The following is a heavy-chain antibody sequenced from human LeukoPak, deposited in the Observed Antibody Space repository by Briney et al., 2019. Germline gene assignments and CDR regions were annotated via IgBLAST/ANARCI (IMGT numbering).Heavy chain of an antibody. CDR2: INYSGST. J-gene: IGHJ4*02. D-gene: IGHD4-23*01. CDR3: ARLNGGD. CDR1: GGSISHYY. Sequence: SSETLSLTCTVSGGSISHYYWSWIRQPPGKGLEWIGYINYSGSTNYSPSLKSRVSISVDTSKNQFSLKVNSVTAADTAVYYCARLNGGDWCQGTLVTVSS. V-gene: IGHV4-59*08.